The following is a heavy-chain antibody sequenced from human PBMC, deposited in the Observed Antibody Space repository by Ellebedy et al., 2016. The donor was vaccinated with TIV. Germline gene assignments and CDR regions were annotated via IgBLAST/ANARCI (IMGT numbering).Heavy chain of an antibody. CDR3: ARNGYYSLDY. D-gene: IGHD2-21*01. Sequence: GSLRLXCNVSGGSISGTYTSYYWGWIRQPPGKGLEWIGSIYDSGRTHYNPSLKSRVTISVDTSKNQFSLKLSSVTAADTAVYYCARNGYYSLDYWGQGTLVTVSS. V-gene: IGHV4-39*01. CDR1: GGSISGTYTSYY. J-gene: IGHJ4*02. CDR2: IYDSGRT.